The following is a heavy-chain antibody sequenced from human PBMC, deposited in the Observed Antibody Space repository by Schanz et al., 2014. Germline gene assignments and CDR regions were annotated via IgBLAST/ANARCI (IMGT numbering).Heavy chain of an antibody. J-gene: IGHJ6*02. CDR3: TRTPFYFFHGMDV. CDR1: GFTFGDHS. V-gene: IGHV3-48*02. CDR2: ISAASSSI. Sequence: EVQLVESGGGLVQPGRSLRLSCTASGFTFGDHSMSWVRQAPGKGLEWLAYISAASSSIHYADSVKGRFTISRDNARNSVYLHMSSLRDEDTALYYCTRTPFYFFHGMDVWGQGTLVAVSS.